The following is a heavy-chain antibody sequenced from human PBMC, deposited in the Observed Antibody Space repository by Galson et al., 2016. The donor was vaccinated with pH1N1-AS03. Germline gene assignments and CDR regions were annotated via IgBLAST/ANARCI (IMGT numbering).Heavy chain of an antibody. J-gene: IGHJ6*02. Sequence: SVKVSCKASGGVFNTYAINWVRQAPGEGLEWMGGTTPLTGTPNYAQKFQGRVTINGDSMEISALTYEDTAVYYCAGKMGGGSALEAWVQGTSVTVTS. CDR1: GGVFNTYA. V-gene: IGHV1-69*13. CDR3: AGKMGGGSALEA. D-gene: IGHD4-23*01. CDR2: TTPLTGTP.